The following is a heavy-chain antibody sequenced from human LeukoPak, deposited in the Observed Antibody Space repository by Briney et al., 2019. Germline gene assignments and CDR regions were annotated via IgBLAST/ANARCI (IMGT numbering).Heavy chain of an antibody. Sequence: VASVKVSCKASGYTFTSYAMHWVRQAPGQRLEWMGWINAGNGNTKYSQKFQGRVTITRDTSASTAYMELSSLRSEDTAVYYCARDFSSWYERPHTGFDYWGQGTLVTVSS. V-gene: IGHV1-3*01. D-gene: IGHD6-13*01. CDR2: INAGNGNT. J-gene: IGHJ4*02. CDR1: GYTFTSYA. CDR3: ARDFSSWYERPHTGFDY.